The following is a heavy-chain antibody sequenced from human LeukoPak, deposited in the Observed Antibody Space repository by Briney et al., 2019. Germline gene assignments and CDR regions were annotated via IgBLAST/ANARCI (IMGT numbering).Heavy chain of an antibody. CDR2: IYYSGST. CDR3: ARVEMANSWFDP. D-gene: IGHD5-24*01. V-gene: IGHV4-59*01. CDR1: GGSISSYY. J-gene: IGHJ5*02. Sequence: SETLSPTCTVSGGSISSYYWSWIRQPPGKGLEWIGYIYYSGSTNYNPSLKSRVTISVDTSKNQFSLKLSSVTAADTAVYYCARVEMANSWFDPWGQGTLVAVSS.